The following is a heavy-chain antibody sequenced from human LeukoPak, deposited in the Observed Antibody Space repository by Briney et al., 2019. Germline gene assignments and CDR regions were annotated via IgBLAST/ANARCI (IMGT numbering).Heavy chain of an antibody. D-gene: IGHD3-10*01. J-gene: IGHJ4*02. CDR1: GSSISSYY. CDR3: ARNAPRFGELFFYFDY. CDR2: IYYSGST. Sequence: SETLSLTCTVSGSSISSYYWSWIRQPPGKGLEWIGYIYYSGSTNYNPSLKSRVTISVDTSKNQFSLKLGSVTAADTAVYYCARNAPRFGELFFYFDYWGQGTLVTVSS. V-gene: IGHV4-59*01.